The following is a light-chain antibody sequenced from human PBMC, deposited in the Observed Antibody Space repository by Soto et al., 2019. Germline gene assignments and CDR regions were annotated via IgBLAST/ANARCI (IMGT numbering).Light chain of an antibody. V-gene: IGLV2-8*01. Sequence: QSVLTQPPSASGSPGQSVTISCTGTSSDVGGYNYVSWYQQHPGRAPKIMIYEVNKRPSGVPDRFWGSKSGNTASPTISGLQAEDEAEYHCCSYAGTYYVFGTGTKVTVL. CDR2: EVN. J-gene: IGLJ1*01. CDR3: CSYAGTYYV. CDR1: SSDVGGYNY.